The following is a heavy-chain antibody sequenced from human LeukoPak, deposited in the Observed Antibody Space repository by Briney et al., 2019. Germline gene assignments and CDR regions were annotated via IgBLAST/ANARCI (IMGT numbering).Heavy chain of an antibody. CDR3: ARSYYYDTSGYYDY. V-gene: IGHV4-39*01. D-gene: IGHD3-22*01. CDR1: GDSISSTSHY. Sequence: PSETLSLTCTVSGDSISSTSHYWGWIRQPPGKGLDFIGSIYYSESSYSNPSLKSRVAISIDRAKNQFSLKLSSVTAADTAIYYCARSYYYDTSGYYDYWGRGTLVTVSS. J-gene: IGHJ4*02. CDR2: IYYSESS.